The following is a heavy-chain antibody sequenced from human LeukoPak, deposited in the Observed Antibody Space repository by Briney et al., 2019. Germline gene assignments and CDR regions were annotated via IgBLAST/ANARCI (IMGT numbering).Heavy chain of an antibody. D-gene: IGHD3-22*01. CDR3: ARKGFSSGSFSS. CDR1: GFPFSRFY. CDR2: IGLSGSPL. V-gene: IGHV3-11*04. J-gene: IGHJ5*02. Sequence: GGSLRLSCAVSGFPFSRFYMSWIRQAPGRGLEWISYIGLSGSPLDYADSVKGRFTISRDNDKNSLYLDMNSLRAEDTAVYYCARKGFSSGSFSSWGQGTPVTVSS.